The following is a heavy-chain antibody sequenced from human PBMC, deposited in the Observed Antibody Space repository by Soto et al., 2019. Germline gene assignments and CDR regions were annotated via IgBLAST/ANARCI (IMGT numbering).Heavy chain of an antibody. CDR1: GGSISSYY. V-gene: IGHV4-59*01. Sequence: LTCTVSGGSISSYYWSWIRQPPGKGLEWIGYIYYSGSTNYNPSLKSRVTISVDTSKNQFSLKLSSVTAADTAVYYCARGRSYGSFGMDVWGQGTTVTSP. CDR2: IYYSGST. CDR3: ARGRSYGSFGMDV. J-gene: IGHJ6*02. D-gene: IGHD5-18*01.